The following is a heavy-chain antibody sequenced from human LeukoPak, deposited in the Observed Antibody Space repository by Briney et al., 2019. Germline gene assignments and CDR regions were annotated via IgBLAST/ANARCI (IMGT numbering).Heavy chain of an antibody. J-gene: IGHJ4*02. Sequence: SVKVSCKASGGTFSSYAISWVRQAPGQGLEWMGGIIPIFGTANYAQKFQGRVTITADESTSTAYMELSSLRSEDTAVYYCARSHDYGDYGIDYWSQGTLVTVSS. CDR1: GGTFSSYA. CDR3: ARSHDYGDYGIDY. V-gene: IGHV1-69*13. D-gene: IGHD4-17*01. CDR2: IIPIFGTA.